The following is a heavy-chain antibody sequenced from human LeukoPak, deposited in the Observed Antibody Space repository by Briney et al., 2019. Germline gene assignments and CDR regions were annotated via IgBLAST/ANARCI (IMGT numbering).Heavy chain of an antibody. J-gene: IGHJ5*02. V-gene: IGHV4-34*01. CDR2: INHSRST. D-gene: IGHD3-9*01. CDR3: ARFRGGKNDILTGDVAP. Sequence: SETLSLTCAVYGGSFSGYYWSWIRQPPGKGLEWIGEINHSRSTNYNPSLKSRVTISVDTSKNQFSLKLSSVTAADTAVYYCARFRGGKNDILTGDVAPWGQGTLVTVSS. CDR1: GGSFSGYY.